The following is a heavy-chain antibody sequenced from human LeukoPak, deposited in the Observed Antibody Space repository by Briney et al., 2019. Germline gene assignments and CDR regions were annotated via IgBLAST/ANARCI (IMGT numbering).Heavy chain of an antibody. CDR2: IKQDVSEK. D-gene: IGHD4-17*01. V-gene: IGHV3-7*01. Sequence: GGSLRLSCAASGFTFSSYWMSWVRQAPGKGLEWVSNIKQDVSEKYYVDSGKGRFTISRENAKNSLYLQMNSLRAEETAVYYCARVTVDPTVTKVSDYYYMDVWGKGTTVTISS. J-gene: IGHJ6*03. CDR1: GFTFSSYW. CDR3: ARVTVDPTVTKVSDYYYMDV.